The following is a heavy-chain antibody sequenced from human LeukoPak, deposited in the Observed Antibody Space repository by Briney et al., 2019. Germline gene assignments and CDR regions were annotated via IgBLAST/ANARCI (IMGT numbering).Heavy chain of an antibody. CDR2: TYYRSKWYN. Sequence: SQTLSLTCAISGDSFSSNSVTWNWLRQSPSRGLEWLGRTYYRSKWYNDYAVSVKSRITINPDTSKNQFSLQLNSVTPEDTAVYYCARGIGGALDYWGQGTLVTVSS. CDR3: ARGIGGALDY. D-gene: IGHD3-16*01. V-gene: IGHV6-1*01. CDR1: GDSFSSNSVT. J-gene: IGHJ4*02.